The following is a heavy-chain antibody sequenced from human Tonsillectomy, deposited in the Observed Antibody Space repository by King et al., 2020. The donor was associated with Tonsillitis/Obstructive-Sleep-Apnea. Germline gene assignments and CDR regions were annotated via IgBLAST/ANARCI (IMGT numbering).Heavy chain of an antibody. V-gene: IGHV1-18*01. CDR3: ARDTSMIVVDY. CDR1: GYTFATYG. J-gene: IGHJ4*02. Sequence: QLVQSGAEVKKPGASVKVSCKASGYTFATYGISWVRQAPGQGLEWMGWISAYNGNTNFAQKVQGRITMTADTSTSTAYMELSSLRSNDTAVYYCARDTSMIVVDYWGQGTLVTVSS. D-gene: IGHD5-18*01. CDR2: ISAYNGNT.